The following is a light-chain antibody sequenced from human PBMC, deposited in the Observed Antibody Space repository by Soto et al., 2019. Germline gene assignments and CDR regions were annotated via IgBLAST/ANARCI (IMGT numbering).Light chain of an antibody. CDR1: SFNIGIYY. V-gene: IGLV1-47*02. CDR3: AAWDDSLRAVL. Sequence: QSVLIQPPSASGTPGQSVTISCSGGSFNIGIYYVYWFKQLPGTAPQVLIFNNSQRPSGVPDRVSASKTGTSASLTISGLQSEDEADYYCAAWDDSLRAVLFGGGTKLTVL. CDR2: NNS. J-gene: IGLJ2*01.